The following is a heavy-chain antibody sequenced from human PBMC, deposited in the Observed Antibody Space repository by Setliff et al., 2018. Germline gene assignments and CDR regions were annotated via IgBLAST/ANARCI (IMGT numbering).Heavy chain of an antibody. CDR2: TIPMFGTT. J-gene: IGHJ6*03. CDR1: GGTFSSYG. D-gene: IGHD3-22*01. V-gene: IGHV1-69*05. CDR3: VREGVDSRSSTDYRYYMDV. Sequence: VASVKVCKASGGTFSSYGISWVRQAPGQGLEWMGGTIPMFGTTDYARKFQGRVTIITDESTSTAYMQLSSLGSEDTAVYYCVREGVDSRSSTDYRYYMDVWGKGTTVTVSS.